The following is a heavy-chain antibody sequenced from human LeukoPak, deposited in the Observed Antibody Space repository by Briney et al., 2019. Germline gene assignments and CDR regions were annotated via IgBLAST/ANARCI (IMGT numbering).Heavy chain of an antibody. CDR1: GGSISSSY. D-gene: IGHD3-16*01. Sequence: PSETLSLTCTVSGGSISSSYWSWIRQPPGKGLEWIGYIYYTGNTNYNPSLKSRVTISVDTSKKQFSLKLSSVTAADTAVYYCARRNPQYDYVWEMDYWGQGTLVTVSS. CDR2: IYYTGNT. V-gene: IGHV4-59*01. CDR3: ARRNPQYDYVWEMDY. J-gene: IGHJ4*02.